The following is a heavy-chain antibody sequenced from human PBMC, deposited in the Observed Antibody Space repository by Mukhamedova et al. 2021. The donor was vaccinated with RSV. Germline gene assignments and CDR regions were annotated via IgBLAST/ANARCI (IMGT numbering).Heavy chain of an antibody. D-gene: IGHD1-26*01. V-gene: IGHV3-21*01. Sequence: VSSISSSSSYIYYADSVKGRFTISRDNAKNSLYLQMNSLRAEDTAVYYCARDGDGWELLQYYFDYWGQGTLVTVSS. CDR2: ISSSSSYI. J-gene: IGHJ4*02. CDR3: ARDGDGWELLQYYFDY.